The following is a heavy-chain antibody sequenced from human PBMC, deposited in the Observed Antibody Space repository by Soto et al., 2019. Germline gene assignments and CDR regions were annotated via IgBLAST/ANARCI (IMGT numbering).Heavy chain of an antibody. J-gene: IGHJ4*02. D-gene: IGHD3-22*01. V-gene: IGHV5-10-1*01. CDR3: AIDTYYYDSSGPTQRYYFDY. CDR2: IDPSDSYT. CDR1: GYSFTSYW. Sequence: GESLKISCKGSGYSFTSYWISWVRQMPGKGLEWMGRIDPSDSYTNYSPSFQGHVTISADKSISTAYLQWSSLKASDTAMYYCAIDTYYYDSSGPTQRYYFDYWGQGTLVTVS.